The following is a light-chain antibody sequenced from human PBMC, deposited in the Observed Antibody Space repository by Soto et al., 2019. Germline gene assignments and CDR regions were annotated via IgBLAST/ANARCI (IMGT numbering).Light chain of an antibody. CDR3: QQYNNWPPWT. V-gene: IGKV3-15*01. CDR2: GAS. J-gene: IGKJ1*01. CDR1: QSVSSN. Sequence: EILMTQSPATLSVSPGERATLSCRASQSVSSNLAWYQLKPGQAPRLLIYGASTRATGIPARFSGSGSGTEFTLTISSLQSEDFAVYYCQQYNNWPPWTFGQGTKVEIK.